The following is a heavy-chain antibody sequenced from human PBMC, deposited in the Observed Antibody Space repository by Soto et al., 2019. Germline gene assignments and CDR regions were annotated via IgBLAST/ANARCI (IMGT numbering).Heavy chain of an antibody. Sequence: GSLRLSCAASGITFSSSEMNWVRQAPGKGLEWVSWISTSGSTIYYADSVKGRFTFSRDNAENSLYLQMNSLRVEDTAVYYCARGGITGFDYWGQGTLVTVSS. CDR3: ARGGITGFDY. CDR1: GITFSSSE. CDR2: ISTSGSTI. D-gene: IGHD3-16*01. J-gene: IGHJ4*02. V-gene: IGHV3-48*03.